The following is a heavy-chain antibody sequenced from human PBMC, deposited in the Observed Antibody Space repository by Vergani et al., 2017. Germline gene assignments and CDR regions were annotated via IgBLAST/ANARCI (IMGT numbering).Heavy chain of an antibody. Sequence: QVQLVQSGAEVKKPGSSVKVSCKASGGTFSNYAISWVRQAPGQGLEWMGGIIPIFGTTNYAQKFQGRVTITADESTTTAYIEVRSLRSDDTAAYYCAKNIVVVPSTMLGWLDPWGQGTLVIVSS. V-gene: IGHV1-69*19. CDR2: IIPIFGTT. CDR1: GGTFSNYA. D-gene: IGHD2-2*01. CDR3: AKNIVVVPSTMLGWLDP. J-gene: IGHJ5*02.